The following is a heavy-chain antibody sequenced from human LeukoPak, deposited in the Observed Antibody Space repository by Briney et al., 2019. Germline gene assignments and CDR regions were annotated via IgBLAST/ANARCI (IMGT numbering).Heavy chain of an antibody. CDR3: ARAGDSSGYSSDY. CDR2: INPNSGGT. Sequence: ASVKVSCKASGYTFSGYYMHWVRQAPGQGLEWMGWINPNSGGTNYAQKFQGRVTMTRDTSISTAYMELSRLRSDDTAVYYCARAGDSSGYSSDYWGQGTLVTVSS. D-gene: IGHD3-22*01. J-gene: IGHJ4*02. CDR1: GYTFSGYY. V-gene: IGHV1-2*02.